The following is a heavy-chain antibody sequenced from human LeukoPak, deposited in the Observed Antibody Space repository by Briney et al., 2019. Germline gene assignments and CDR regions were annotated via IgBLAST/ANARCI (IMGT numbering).Heavy chain of an antibody. D-gene: IGHD6-13*01. CDR3: ASRIAAAGSLTGRTGVGWFDL. CDR2: INPNNGGT. J-gene: IGHJ5*02. Sequence: ASVKVSCKTSGYTFTGYYMQWGRHAPGQGLEWMGWINPNNGGTNYAQKFEGRVTMPTDTSISTAYMELSRLRPDDTAVYYCASRIAAAGSLTGRTGVGWFDLWGQGTLVTVSS. CDR1: GYTFTGYY. V-gene: IGHV1-2*02.